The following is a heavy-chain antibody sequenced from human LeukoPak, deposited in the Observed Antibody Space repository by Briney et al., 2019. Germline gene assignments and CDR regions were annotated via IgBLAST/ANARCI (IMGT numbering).Heavy chain of an antibody. CDR2: ISGSGGST. CDR1: GFTFGDYA. CDR3: ANLPGIAAAGTLDY. D-gene: IGHD6-13*01. Sequence: GGSLRLSCAASGFTFGDYAMHWVRQAPGKGLEWVSAISGSGGSTYYADSVKGRFTISRDNSKNTLYLQMNSLRAEDTAVYYCANLPGIAAAGTLDYWGQGTLVTVSS. V-gene: IGHV3-23*01. J-gene: IGHJ4*02.